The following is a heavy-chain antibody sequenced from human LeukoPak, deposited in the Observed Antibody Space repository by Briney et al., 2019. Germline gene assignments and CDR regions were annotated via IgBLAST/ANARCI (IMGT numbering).Heavy chain of an antibody. D-gene: IGHD3-10*01. CDR3: ARTREMYYYGSGSFSF. CDR1: GFTFSSYG. V-gene: IGHV3-30*02. Sequence: PGGSLRLSCAASGFTFSSYGMHWVRQAPGKGLEWVAFIRYDGSNKYYADSVKGRFTISRDNSKNTLYLQMNSLRAEDTAVYYCARTREMYYYGSGSFSFWGQGTLVTVSS. CDR2: IRYDGSNK. J-gene: IGHJ4*02.